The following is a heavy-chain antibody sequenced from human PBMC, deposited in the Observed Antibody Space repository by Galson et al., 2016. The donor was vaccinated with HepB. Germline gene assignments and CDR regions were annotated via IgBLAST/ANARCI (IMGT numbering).Heavy chain of an antibody. J-gene: IGHJ5*02. CDR3: ARGTVMARLGTGFDP. V-gene: IGHV2-70*13. Sequence: PALVKPTQTLTLTCTFSGFSLTTSGMCVSWIRQPPGKALEWLALIDWDDDKYYNTSLKTRLTISKDTSKNQVVLTMANMDPVDTATYYCARGTVMARLGTGFDPWGQGSLVTVSS. CDR2: IDWDDDK. D-gene: IGHD1-1*01. CDR1: GFSLTTSGMC.